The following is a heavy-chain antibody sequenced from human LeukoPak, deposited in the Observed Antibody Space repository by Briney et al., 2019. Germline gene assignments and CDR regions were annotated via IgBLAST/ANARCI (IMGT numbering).Heavy chain of an antibody. J-gene: IGHJ4*02. Sequence: SEALSLTCTVSRASVSSGDYYWTWIRQPPGKGLEWIGYISYSGSTNYNPSLKSRVTILIDTSKNQISLKLSSVTAADTAVYYCAAWQNRLFGYWGQGTLVTVSS. D-gene: IGHD2/OR15-2a*01. CDR2: ISYSGST. CDR3: AAWQNRLFGY. CDR1: RASVSSGDYY. V-gene: IGHV4-61*08.